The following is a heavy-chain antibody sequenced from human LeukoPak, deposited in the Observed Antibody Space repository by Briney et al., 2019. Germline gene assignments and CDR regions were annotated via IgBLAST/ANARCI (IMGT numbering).Heavy chain of an antibody. Sequence: PSETLSLTCTVSGVSISSYYWSWIRQPPGKGLEWIGYIYYSGSTNYNPSLKSRITISVDTSKNQFSLKLSSVTAADTAVYYCARRAAAGTNTAFDIWGQGTMVTVSS. V-gene: IGHV4-59*08. CDR1: GVSISSYY. D-gene: IGHD6-13*01. J-gene: IGHJ3*02. CDR3: ARRAAAGTNTAFDI. CDR2: IYYSGST.